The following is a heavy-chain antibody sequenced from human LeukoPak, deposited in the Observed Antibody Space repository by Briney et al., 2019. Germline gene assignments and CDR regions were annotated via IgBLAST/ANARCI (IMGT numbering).Heavy chain of an antibody. CDR3: ARCSGGSCYSGNWFDP. CDR1: GGTFSSYA. J-gene: IGHJ5*02. Sequence: GASVKVSCKASGGTFSSYAISWVRQAPGQGLEWMGGIIPIFGTANYAQKFQGRVTITRDESTSTASMELSSLRSEDTAVYYCARCSGGSCYSGNWFDPWGQGTLVTVSS. D-gene: IGHD2-15*01. V-gene: IGHV1-69*13. CDR2: IIPIFGTA.